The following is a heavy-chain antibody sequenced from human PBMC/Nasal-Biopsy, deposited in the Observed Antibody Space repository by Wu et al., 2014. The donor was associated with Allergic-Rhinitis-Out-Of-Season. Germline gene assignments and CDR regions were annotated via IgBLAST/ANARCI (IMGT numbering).Heavy chain of an antibody. CDR1: GFTFSNYA. CDR3: AKPLFCSGGSCPGDALDL. CDR2: VGSGGST. Sequence: LRLSCAASGFTFSNYAMSWVRQAPGKGLEWVSAVGSGGSTYYADSVKGRFTISRDNSKNTLSLQMNSLRAGDMAVYYCAKPLFCSGGSCPGDALDLWGQGTMVAVSS. J-gene: IGHJ3*01. D-gene: IGHD2-15*01. V-gene: IGHV3-23*01.